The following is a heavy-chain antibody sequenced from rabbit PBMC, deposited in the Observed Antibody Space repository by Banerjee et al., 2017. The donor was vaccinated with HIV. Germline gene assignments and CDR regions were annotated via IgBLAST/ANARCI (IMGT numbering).Heavy chain of an antibody. D-gene: IGHD7-1*01. CDR2: IYNGDART. V-gene: IGHV1S45*01. J-gene: IGHJ4*01. Sequence: QEQLEESGGDLVKPEGSLTLTCTASGFTISSTSWICWVRQAPGKGLEWIGCIYNGDARTYYASWAKGRFTISKTSSTTVTLQMTSLTAADTATYFCARVGYNWPMFNLWGPGTLVTVS. CDR1: GFTISSTSW. CDR3: ARVGYNWPMFNL.